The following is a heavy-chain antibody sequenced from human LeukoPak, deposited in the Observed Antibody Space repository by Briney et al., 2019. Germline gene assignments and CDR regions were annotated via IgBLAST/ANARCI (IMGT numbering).Heavy chain of an antibody. J-gene: IGHJ4*02. D-gene: IGHD7-27*01. Sequence: PGGSLRLSCAASGFTVSSNFMSWVCQAPGKGLEWVSIIYSGGSTYYADSVKGRFTISRDNSKNTLHLQMNSLRDEDTAVYYCAKTGERDYWGRGTLVTVSS. CDR1: GFTVSSNF. V-gene: IGHV3-53*01. CDR2: IYSGGST. CDR3: AKTGERDY.